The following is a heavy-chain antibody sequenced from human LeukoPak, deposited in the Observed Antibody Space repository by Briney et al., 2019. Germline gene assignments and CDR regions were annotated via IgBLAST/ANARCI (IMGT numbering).Heavy chain of an antibody. V-gene: IGHV3-74*01. J-gene: IGHJ6*02. CDR3: ARVSGFGESYYYYYGMDV. CDR2: INSDGSST. D-gene: IGHD3-10*01. Sequence: GGSLRLSCAASGFTFSSYWMYWVRQAPGKGLVWVSRINSDGSSTSYAESVKGRFTISRDNAKNSLYLQMNSLRAEDTAVYYCARVSGFGESYYYYYGMDVWGQGTTVTVSS. CDR1: GFTFSSYW.